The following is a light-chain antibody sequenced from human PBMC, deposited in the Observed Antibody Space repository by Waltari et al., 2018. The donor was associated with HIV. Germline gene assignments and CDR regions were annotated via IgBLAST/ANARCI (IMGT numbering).Light chain of an antibody. V-gene: IGLV2-23*03. J-gene: IGLJ2*01. CDR2: EGN. CDR1: SSDVGTYSL. Sequence: QPALTQPASVSGSPGQSITISCTGSSSDVGTYSLVSWYQHHPGKAPKLMIYEGNKRPSGVSYRFSGSKSCNTASLTISGLQAEDEADYYCSSYTSFSTVLFGGGTKLTVL. CDR3: SSYTSFSTVL.